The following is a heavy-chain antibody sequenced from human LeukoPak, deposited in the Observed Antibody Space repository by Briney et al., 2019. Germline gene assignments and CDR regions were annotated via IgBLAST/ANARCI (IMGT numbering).Heavy chain of an antibody. CDR1: GGTFSSYA. J-gene: IGHJ5*02. CDR2: IIPIFGTA. D-gene: IGHD3-3*01. Sequence: ASVKVSCKASGGTFSSYAISWVRQAPGQGLEWMGGIIPIFGTANYAQKFQGRVTITADESTSTAYMELSSLRSEDTVVYYCARDGTIFGVVIIRNWFDPWGQGTLVTVSS. V-gene: IGHV1-69*13. CDR3: ARDGTIFGVVIIRNWFDP.